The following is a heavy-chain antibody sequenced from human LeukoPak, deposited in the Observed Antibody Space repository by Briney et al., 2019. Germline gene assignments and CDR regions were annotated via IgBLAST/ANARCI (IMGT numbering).Heavy chain of an antibody. J-gene: IGHJ4*02. CDR3: AKDFRLHYYDSSGYYQEGY. Sequence: GGTLRLSCAASGFTFSSYGVSWVRQAPGKGLEWVSAISGSGGSTYYADSVKGRFTISRDNSKNTLYLQMNSLRAEDTAVYYCAKDFRLHYYDSSGYYQEGYWGQGTLVTVSS. CDR2: ISGSGGST. V-gene: IGHV3-23*01. D-gene: IGHD3-22*01. CDR1: GFTFSSYG.